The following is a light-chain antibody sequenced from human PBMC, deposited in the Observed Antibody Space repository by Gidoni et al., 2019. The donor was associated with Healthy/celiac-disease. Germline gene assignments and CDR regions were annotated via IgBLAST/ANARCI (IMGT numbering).Light chain of an antibody. V-gene: IGKV4-1*01. CDR1: QSVLYSSNNKNY. J-gene: IGKJ1*01. CDR3: QQYYSTPT. Sequence: DIVMNQSPDSLAVSLGERATINCKSSQSVLYSSNNKNYLAWYQQKPGQPPKLLIYWASTRESGVPDRFSGSGSGTDFTLTISSLQAEDVAFYYCQQYYSTPTFGQGTKVEIK. CDR2: WAS.